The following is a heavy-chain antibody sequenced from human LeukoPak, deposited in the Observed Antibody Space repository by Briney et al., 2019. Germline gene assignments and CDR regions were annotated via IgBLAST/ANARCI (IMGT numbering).Heavy chain of an antibody. D-gene: IGHD3-3*01. CDR1: GGSFSGYY. Sequence: SETLSLTCAVYGGSFSGYYWSWIRQPPGKGLEWIGEINHSGSTNYNPSLKSRVTISVDTSKNQFSLKLSSVTAADTAVYYCARGTIFAPYYYYYYMDVWGKGTTVTVPS. CDR2: INHSGST. CDR3: ARGTIFAPYYYYYYMDV. J-gene: IGHJ6*03. V-gene: IGHV4-34*01.